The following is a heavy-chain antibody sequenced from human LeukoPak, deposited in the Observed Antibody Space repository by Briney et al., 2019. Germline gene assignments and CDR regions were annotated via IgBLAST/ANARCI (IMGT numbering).Heavy chain of an antibody. CDR3: ARRVDYYDSSGYSPLFDY. CDR2: INPSGGST. V-gene: IGHV1-46*01. CDR1: GYTFTSNY. J-gene: IGHJ4*02. D-gene: IGHD3-22*01. Sequence: ASVKVSCKASGYTFTSNYMHWVRQAPGQGLEWMGIINPSGGSTIYAQKFQGRVTMTRDTSISTAYMELSRLRSDDTAVYYCARRVDYYDSSGYSPLFDYWGQGTLVTVSS.